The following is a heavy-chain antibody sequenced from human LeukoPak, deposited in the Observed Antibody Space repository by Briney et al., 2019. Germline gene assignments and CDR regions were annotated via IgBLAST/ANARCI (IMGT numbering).Heavy chain of an antibody. CDR3: TRDEVENDY. J-gene: IGHJ4*02. CDR2: IRSKAYGGTT. Sequence: GGSLRLSCLTSGFTFSTNAMSWVRQAPGKGLEWVGFIRSKAYGGTTEYAASVKGRFTISRDDSKSIAYLQMNSLKTEDTAVYYCTRDEVENDYWGQGTLVTVSS. V-gene: IGHV3-49*04. D-gene: IGHD1-1*01. CDR1: GFTFSTNA.